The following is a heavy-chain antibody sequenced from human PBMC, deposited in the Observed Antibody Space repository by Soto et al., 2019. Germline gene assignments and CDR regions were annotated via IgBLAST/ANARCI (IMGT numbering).Heavy chain of an antibody. J-gene: IGHJ6*02. V-gene: IGHV3-23*01. CDR2: ITGGEIET. Sequence: ETLSLTCTVSGGSISSYYWTWVRQAPGKGLEWISTITGGEIETYYAYSAKGRFTISRDNSKNTLYLQMDGLRVDDTAVYYCVKDWTGNKCPCMDVWGQGTTVTVSS. D-gene: IGHD2-8*02. CDR3: VKDWTGNKCPCMDV. CDR1: GGSISSYY.